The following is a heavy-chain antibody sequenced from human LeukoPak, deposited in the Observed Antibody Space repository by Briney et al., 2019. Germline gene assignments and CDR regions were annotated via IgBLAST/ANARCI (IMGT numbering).Heavy chain of an antibody. V-gene: IGHV3-30*18. Sequence: GRSLRLSCAASGFTFSSYGMHWVRQAPGKGLEWVAVISYDGSNKYYADSVKGRFTISRDNSKNTLYLQMNSLRAEDTAAYYCAKDGGGSGYNWGQGTLVTVSS. CDR3: AKDGGGSGYN. D-gene: IGHD3-22*01. CDR1: GFTFSSYG. J-gene: IGHJ4*02. CDR2: ISYDGSNK.